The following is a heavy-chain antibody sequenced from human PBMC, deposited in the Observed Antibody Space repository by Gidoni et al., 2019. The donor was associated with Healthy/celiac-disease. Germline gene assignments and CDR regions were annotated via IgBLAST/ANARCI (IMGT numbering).Heavy chain of an antibody. CDR3: TTDEYCSGGSCYWYYFDY. J-gene: IGHJ4*02. CDR2: IKSKTDGGTT. CDR1: GFTFSNAW. D-gene: IGHD2-15*01. Sequence: EVQLVESGGGLVKPGGSLRLSCASSGFTFSNAWLSWGRQAPGKGLEWVGRIKSKTDGGTTDYAAPVKGRFNISRDDSKNTLYLQMNSLKTEDTAVYYCTTDEYCSGGSCYWYYFDYWGQGTLVTVSS. V-gene: IGHV3-15*01.